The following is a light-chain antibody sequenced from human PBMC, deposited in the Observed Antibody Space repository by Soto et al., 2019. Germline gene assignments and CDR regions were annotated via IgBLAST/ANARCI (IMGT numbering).Light chain of an antibody. CDR3: QQIYSYPWT. CDR1: QSISSY. J-gene: IGKJ1*01. V-gene: IGKV1-39*01. CDR2: AAS. Sequence: DIQMTQSPSSLSASVGDRVTITCRASQSISSYLNWYQQKPGKAPKLLIYAASSLQSGVPSRFSXSGSGTDLNITIRSIHPEDFATYFCQQIYSYPWTFGQGTKVDIK.